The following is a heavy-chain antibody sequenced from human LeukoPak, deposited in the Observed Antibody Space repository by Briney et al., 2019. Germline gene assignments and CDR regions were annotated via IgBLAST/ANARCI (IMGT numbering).Heavy chain of an antibody. CDR2: IDHSAST. CDR3: ARGGSEWDRALWT. D-gene: IGHD1-26*01. Sequence: SETLSLTCAVYGGSFSGYYWSWIRQPPGKGLEWIGDIDHSASTNYNPSLKSRVTILLDTSQIQFALNLNTVTAADTAVYYCARGGSEWDRALWTWGQGTLVTVYS. CDR1: GGSFSGYY. J-gene: IGHJ3*01. V-gene: IGHV4-34*01.